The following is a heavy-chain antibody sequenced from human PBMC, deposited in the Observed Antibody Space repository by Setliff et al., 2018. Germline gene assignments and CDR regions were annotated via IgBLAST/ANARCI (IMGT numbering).Heavy chain of an antibody. CDR3: ARQESTGSGNNWFDP. CDR2: IYAGDSDT. J-gene: IGHJ5*02. V-gene: IGHV5-51*01. D-gene: IGHD3-10*01. CDR1: GFSFTDFW. Sequence: HGESLTISCKGSGFSFTDFWIGWVRQMPGKGLEWMGLIYAGDSDTRYNPSFQGRVTMSADKSINTAYLQWSSLKASDTAIYYCARQESTGSGNNWFDPWGQGTLVTVSS.